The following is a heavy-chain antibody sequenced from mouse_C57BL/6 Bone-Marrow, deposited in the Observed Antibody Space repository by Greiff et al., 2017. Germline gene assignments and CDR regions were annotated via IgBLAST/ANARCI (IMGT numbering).Heavy chain of an antibody. D-gene: IGHD2-1*01. Sequence: QVQLQQSGAELARPGASVKLSCKASGYTFTSYGISWVKQRTGQGLEWIGEIYPRSGNTYYNEKFKGKATLTVDKSSSTAYMELRSLTSEDSAVYFCARIYYGNYEGLDYWGQGTTLTVSS. J-gene: IGHJ2*01. V-gene: IGHV1-81*01. CDR3: ARIYYGNYEGLDY. CDR1: GYTFTSYG. CDR2: IYPRSGNT.